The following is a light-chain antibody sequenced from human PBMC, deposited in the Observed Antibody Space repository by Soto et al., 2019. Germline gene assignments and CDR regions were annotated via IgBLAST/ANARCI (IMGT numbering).Light chain of an antibody. J-gene: IGLJ3*02. CDR1: NSDVLSYDA. Sequence: QSALTQPASVSGSPGQSITISCTGTNSDVLSYDAVSWYQHHPGKAPKLIIYEGTKRPSGISNRFSGPKSGNMASLTISRLQAEDEADYYCCSYAYSNGGVFGGGTKLTVL. CDR3: CSYAYSNGGV. V-gene: IGLV2-23*01. CDR2: EGT.